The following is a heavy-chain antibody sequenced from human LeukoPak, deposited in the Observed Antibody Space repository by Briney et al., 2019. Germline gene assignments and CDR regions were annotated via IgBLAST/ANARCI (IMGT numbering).Heavy chain of an antibody. CDR3: ARLANYYYSYMDV. J-gene: IGHJ6*03. V-gene: IGHV4-59*08. CDR1: GDSISSYY. CDR2: IYYSGNT. Sequence: SETLSLTCTVSGDSISSYYWSWIRQPPGKGLEWIGYIYYSGNTKYNPSLKSRVTISVDTSKNQFSLKLSSVTAADTAVYYCARLANYYYSYMDVWGKGTTVTISS.